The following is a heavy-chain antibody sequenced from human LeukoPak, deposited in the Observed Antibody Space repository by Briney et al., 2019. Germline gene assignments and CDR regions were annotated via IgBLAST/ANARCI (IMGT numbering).Heavy chain of an antibody. D-gene: IGHD2-2*01. J-gene: IGHJ4*02. Sequence: ASVKVSCKAAGYTFTSYYMHWVRQAPGQGLEWTGIINPSGGSTSYAQKFQGRVTMTRDMSTSTVYMELSSLRSEDTAVYYCARDLSTSCFDYWGQGTLVTVSS. CDR3: ARDLSTSCFDY. V-gene: IGHV1-46*01. CDR2: INPSGGST. CDR1: GYTFTSYY.